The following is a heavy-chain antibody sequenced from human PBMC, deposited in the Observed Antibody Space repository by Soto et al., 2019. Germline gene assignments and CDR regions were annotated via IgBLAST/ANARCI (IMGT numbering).Heavy chain of an antibody. CDR3: ARDRGRYCPTSSIPKGSYYGVDV. Sequence: QVQLQESGPGLVKPSETLSLTCTVSVDSISSYYWSWIRQTAGKGLEWIGRIYPSRSANYNPHFKSRVTMSVDTPQYQFSLKLSSVTAADTAVYYCARDRGRYCPTSSIPKGSYYGVDVWGQGATVTVSS. V-gene: IGHV4-4*07. D-gene: IGHD2-8*01. CDR1: VDSISSYY. J-gene: IGHJ6*02. CDR2: IYPSRSA.